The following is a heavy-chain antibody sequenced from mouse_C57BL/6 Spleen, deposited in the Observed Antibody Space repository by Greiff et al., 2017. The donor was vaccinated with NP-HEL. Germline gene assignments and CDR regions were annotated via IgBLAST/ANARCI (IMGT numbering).Heavy chain of an antibody. CDR3: ARSGANWDVRAWLAY. V-gene: IGHV1-64*01. D-gene: IGHD4-1*01. J-gene: IGHJ3*01. CDR1: GYTFTSYW. Sequence: QVQLQQPGAELVKPGASVKLSCKASGYTFTSYWMHWVKQRPGQGLEWIGMIHPNSGSTNYNEKFKSKATLTVDKSSSTAYMQLSSLTSEASAVYYWARSGANWDVRAWLAYWGQGTLVTVSA. CDR2: IHPNSGST.